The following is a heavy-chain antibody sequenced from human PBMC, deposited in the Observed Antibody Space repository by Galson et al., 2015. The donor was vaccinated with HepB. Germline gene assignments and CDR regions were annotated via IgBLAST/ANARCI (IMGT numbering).Heavy chain of an antibody. V-gene: IGHV3-23*01. CDR1: GFIFSDYA. CDR3: ARGPYCGPTSCYTVGSLDS. D-gene: IGHD2-2*02. J-gene: IGHJ5*01. CDR2: ISYSGNNT. Sequence: SLRLSCAASGFIFSDYAMTWVRQAPGKGLDWVSVISYSGNNTYYADSVQGRFTISRDNSKNTLSMQMNSLRAEDTAVYYCARGPYCGPTSCYTVGSLDSWGQGTLVTVSS.